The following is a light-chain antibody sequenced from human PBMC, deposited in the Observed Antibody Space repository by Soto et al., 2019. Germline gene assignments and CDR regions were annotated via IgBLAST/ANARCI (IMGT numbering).Light chain of an antibody. CDR3: AAWDDSLNGWV. V-gene: IGLV1-40*01. CDR1: SSNIGAGYD. CDR2: GNS. Sequence: QSVLTQPTSVSGAPGQRVTISCTGSSSNIGAGYDVHWYQQLPGTAPKLLIYGNSNRPSGVPDRFSGSKSGTSASLAITGLQAEDEADYYCAAWDDSLNGWVFGGGTKLTVL. J-gene: IGLJ3*02.